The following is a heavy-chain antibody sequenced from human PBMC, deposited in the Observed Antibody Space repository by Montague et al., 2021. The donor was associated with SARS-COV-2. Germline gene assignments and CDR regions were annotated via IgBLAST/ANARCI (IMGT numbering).Heavy chain of an antibody. J-gene: IGHJ4*02. CDR1: GGSISSGSY. CDR3: ARVISAVAGANFYFDY. D-gene: IGHD4/OR15-4a*01. CDR2: SDHSGIT. V-gene: IGHV4-38-2*02. Sequence: SETRSLTCTVSGGSISSGSYWGWIRQPPGKGLEWIGTSDHSGITXYSPSLKSRVTISLDTSKNQFSLNLDSVTASDTAIYYCARVISAVAGANFYFDYWGQGTLVTVSS.